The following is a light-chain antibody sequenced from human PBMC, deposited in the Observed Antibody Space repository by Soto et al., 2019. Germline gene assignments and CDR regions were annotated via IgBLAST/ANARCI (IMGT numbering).Light chain of an antibody. CDR1: QGIRND. V-gene: IGKV1-6*01. CDR2: AAS. Sequence: AIQMTQSPSSLSASVGDRVTITCRASQGIRNDLYWYQQKPGKAPKLLIYAASSLQSGVPSRFSGSGYGTDFTLTISSLQPEDFATYYCLQIYNYPRTFGQGTKVEIK. CDR3: LQIYNYPRT. J-gene: IGKJ1*01.